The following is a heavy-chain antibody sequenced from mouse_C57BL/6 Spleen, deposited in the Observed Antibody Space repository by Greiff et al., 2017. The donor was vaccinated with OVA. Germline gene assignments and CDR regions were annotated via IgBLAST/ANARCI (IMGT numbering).Heavy chain of an antibody. CDR3: ARGDRNYLDY. V-gene: IGHV1-52*01. J-gene: IGHJ2*01. CDR1: GYTFTSYW. Sequence: QVQLQQPGAELVRPGSSVKLSCKASGYTFTSYWMHWVKQRPIQGLEWIGNIDPSDSETHYNQKFKDKATLTVDKSSSTAYMQLSSLTSEDSAVYYCARGDRNYLDYWGQGTTLTVSS. CDR2: IDPSDSET. D-gene: IGHD2-12*01.